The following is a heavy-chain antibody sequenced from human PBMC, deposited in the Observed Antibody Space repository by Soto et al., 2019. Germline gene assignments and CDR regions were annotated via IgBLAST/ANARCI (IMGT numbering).Heavy chain of an antibody. CDR1: GYTFTSYG. CDR3: ARAGTSPITMIVAEDY. V-gene: IGHV1-18*01. J-gene: IGHJ4*02. CDR2: ISAYNGNT. Sequence: ASVKVSCKASGYTFTSYGISWVRQAPGQGLEWMGWISAYNGNTNYAQKLQGRVTMTTDTSTSTAYMELRSLRSDDTAVYYCARAGTSPITMIVAEDYWGQGTLVTVSS. D-gene: IGHD3-22*01.